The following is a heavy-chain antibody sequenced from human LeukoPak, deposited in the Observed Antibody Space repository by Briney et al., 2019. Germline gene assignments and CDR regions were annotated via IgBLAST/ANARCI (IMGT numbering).Heavy chain of an antibody. J-gene: IGHJ6*03. CDR2: ISSSGSTI. CDR3: ARVGWELSCYYYYYMDV. CDR1: GFTFSSYE. D-gene: IGHD3-16*02. V-gene: IGHV3-48*03. Sequence: GGSLRLSCAASGFTFSSYEMNWVRQAPGKGLEWVSYISSSGSTIYYADSVKGRFTISRDNAKNSLYLQMNSLRAEDTAVYYCARVGWELSCYYYYYMDVWGKGTTVTISS.